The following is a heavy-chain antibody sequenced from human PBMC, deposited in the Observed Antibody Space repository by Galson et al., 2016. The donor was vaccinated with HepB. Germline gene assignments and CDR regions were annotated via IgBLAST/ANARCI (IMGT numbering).Heavy chain of an antibody. CDR2: ISGSGGST. CDR3: AAPLGIVAVAGTVDFGY. D-gene: IGHD6-19*01. Sequence: SLRLSCAASGFTVNNNYMRWVRQAPGKGLEWVSAISGSGGSTYYADSVKGRFTISRDNSKNTLYLQMNSLRAEDTAVYYCAAPLGIVAVAGTVDFGYWGQGTLVTVSS. V-gene: IGHV3-23*01. J-gene: IGHJ4*02. CDR1: GFTVNNNY.